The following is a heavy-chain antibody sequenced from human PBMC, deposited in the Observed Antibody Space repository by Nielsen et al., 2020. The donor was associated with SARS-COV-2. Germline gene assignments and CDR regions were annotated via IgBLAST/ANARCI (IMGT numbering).Heavy chain of an antibody. CDR2: IYPGDSDI. D-gene: IGHD2-2*01. CDR3: ARRYCSSTSCSFLSIDY. J-gene: IGHJ4*02. CDR1: GYSFTNYW. V-gene: IGHV5-51*01. Sequence: GGSLRLSCKGSGYSFTNYWVGWVRQMPRKGLEWMGIIYPGDSDIRYSPSFQGQVTISVDKSISTAYLQWSSLKAPDTAMYYCARRYCSSTSCSFLSIDYWGQGTLVTVSS.